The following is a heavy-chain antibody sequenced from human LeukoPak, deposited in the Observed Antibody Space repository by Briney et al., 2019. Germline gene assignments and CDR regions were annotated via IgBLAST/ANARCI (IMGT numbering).Heavy chain of an antibody. CDR2: IYYSGNT. CDR3: ARMTSSGWYAAGYYFDY. V-gene: IGHV4-39*07. CDR1: GVSISSSNSY. D-gene: IGHD6-19*01. J-gene: IGHJ4*02. Sequence: SETLSLTCTVSGVSISSSNSYWGWIRQPPGKGLEWIGSIYYSGNTYYNASLKSQVSISIDTSKNQFSLKMSSVTAADTAVYYCARMTSSGWYAAGYYFDYWGQGTLVTVSS.